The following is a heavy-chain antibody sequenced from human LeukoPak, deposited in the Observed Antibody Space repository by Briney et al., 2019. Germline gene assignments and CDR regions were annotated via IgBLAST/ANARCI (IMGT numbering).Heavy chain of an antibody. D-gene: IGHD5-18*01. CDR3: ATLGIQLWFDY. Sequence: PSETLSLTCTVSGGSISSGGYYWSWIRQHPGKGLEWIGYIYYSGSTYYNPSLESRVTISVDTSKNQFSLKLSSVTAADTAVYYCATLGIQLWFDYWGQGTLVTVSS. V-gene: IGHV4-31*03. J-gene: IGHJ5*01. CDR2: IYYSGST. CDR1: GGSISSGGYY.